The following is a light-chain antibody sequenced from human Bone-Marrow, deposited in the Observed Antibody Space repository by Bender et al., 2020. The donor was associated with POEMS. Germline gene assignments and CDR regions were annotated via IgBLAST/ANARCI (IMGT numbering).Light chain of an antibody. CDR1: SSDIGSYNL. V-gene: IGLV2-14*02. CDR3: SSYAGRNPVI. Sequence: QSALTQPASVSGSPGQSITIPCTGTSSDIGSYNLVSWYQQHPGKVPKLIIYEVSKRSSGISDRFSGSKSGNTASLTVSGLQAEDEADYYCSSYAGRNPVIFGGGTKLTVL. CDR2: EVS. J-gene: IGLJ2*01.